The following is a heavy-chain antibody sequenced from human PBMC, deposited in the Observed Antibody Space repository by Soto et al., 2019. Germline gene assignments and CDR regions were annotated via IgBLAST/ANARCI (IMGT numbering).Heavy chain of an antibody. V-gene: IGHV4-31*03. D-gene: IGHD1-26*01. Sequence: PSETLSLTCTVSGGSISSGGYYWSWIRQHPGKGLEWIGYIYYSGSTYYNPSLKSRVTISVDTFKNQFSLKLSSVTAADTAVYYCARRREGDNYYYYYGMDVWGQGTTVTVSS. J-gene: IGHJ6*02. CDR3: ARRREGDNYYYYYGMDV. CDR2: IYYSGST. CDR1: GGSISSGGYY.